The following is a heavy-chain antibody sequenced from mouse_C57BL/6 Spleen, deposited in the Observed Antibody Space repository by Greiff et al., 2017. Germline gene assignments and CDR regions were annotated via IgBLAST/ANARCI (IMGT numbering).Heavy chain of an antibody. CDR2: IHPSDSDT. Sequence: QVQLQQPGADLLKPGASVTVSCKASGYTFPSYWMHWVKPMPGQGLEWIGRIHPSDSDTNYHLKFQGKATLTVDKSTSTGYMQLRSLTSEDSAVYYCASGGEGQLRLPFAYWGQGTLVTVSA. D-gene: IGHD3-2*02. CDR1: GYTFPSYW. V-gene: IGHV1-74*01. CDR3: ASGGEGQLRLPFAY. J-gene: IGHJ3*01.